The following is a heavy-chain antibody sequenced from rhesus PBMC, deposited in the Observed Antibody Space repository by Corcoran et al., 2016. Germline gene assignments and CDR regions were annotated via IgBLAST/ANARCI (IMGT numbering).Heavy chain of an antibody. CDR1: GYTFTDYY. CDR3: ARDKEYCSGIYCGDAFDF. D-gene: IGHD2-27*01. J-gene: IGHJ3*01. Sequence: VQLVQSGAEVKKPGASVKISCKASGYTFTDYYMHWVRQAPRQGLEWMGCINPYNGNTKHAQKFQGRVTMTRDTSTSTAYMELSSLRSEDTAVYYCARDKEYCSGIYCGDAFDFWGQGLRVTVSS. V-gene: IGHV1S2*01. CDR2: INPYNGNT.